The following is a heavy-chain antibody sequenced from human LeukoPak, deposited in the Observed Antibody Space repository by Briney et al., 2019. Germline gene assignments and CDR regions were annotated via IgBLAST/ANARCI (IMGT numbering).Heavy chain of an antibody. Sequence: GGSLRLSCTASGFTFGDYAMSWVRQAPGKGLEWVGFIRSKAYGGTTEYAASVKGRFTISRDDSKSIAYLQMNSLKTEDTAVYYCTRDGYDILTGYGHYNWFDPWAREPWSPSPQ. CDR1: GFTFGDYA. V-gene: IGHV3-49*04. D-gene: IGHD3-9*01. CDR3: TRDGYDILTGYGHYNWFDP. CDR2: IRSKAYGGTT. J-gene: IGHJ5*02.